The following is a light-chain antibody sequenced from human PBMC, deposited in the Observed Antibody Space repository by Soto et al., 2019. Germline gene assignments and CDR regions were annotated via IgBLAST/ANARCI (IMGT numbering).Light chain of an antibody. CDR1: QTVNSR. CDR3: HQRQSWPRT. CDR2: HTS. J-gene: IGKJ1*01. Sequence: EIVITQSPSTVSSSPGERATLSCRASQTVNSRLAWYQHKPGQAPRLLIYHTSNRATGIPARFSGSGSGTDFTLTISSLEPEDFAVYYCHQRQSWPRTFGQGTKVDIK. V-gene: IGKV3-11*01.